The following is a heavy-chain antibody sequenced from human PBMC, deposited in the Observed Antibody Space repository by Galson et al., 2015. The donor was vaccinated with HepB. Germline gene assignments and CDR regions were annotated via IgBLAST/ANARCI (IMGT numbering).Heavy chain of an antibody. Sequence: SLRLSCAASGFTFSSYAMHWVRQAPGKGLEWVAVISYDGSNKYYADSVKGRFTISRDNSKNTLYLQMNSLRAEDTAVYYCASWAWGLGYCSSTSCYNGLDVWGKGTTVTVSS. CDR3: ASWAWGLGYCSSTSCYNGLDV. CDR1: GFTFSSYA. D-gene: IGHD2-2*02. CDR2: ISYDGSNK. V-gene: IGHV3-30-3*01. J-gene: IGHJ6*04.